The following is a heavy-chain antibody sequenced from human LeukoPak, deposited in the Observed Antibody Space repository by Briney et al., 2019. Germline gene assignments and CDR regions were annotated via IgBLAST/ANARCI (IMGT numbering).Heavy chain of an antibody. CDR2: ISTTGDRT. D-gene: IGHD5-18*01. CDR3: ARGQLWQTGWFDP. CDR1: AFTFTNYD. Sequence: GGSLRLSCAASAFTFTNYDMSWVRQAPGEGLEWVSSISTTGDRTYYADSVKGRFTISRDNAKNSLYLQLNSLRAEDTAVYYCARGQLWQTGWFDPWGQETLVTVSS. V-gene: IGHV3-23*01. J-gene: IGHJ5*02.